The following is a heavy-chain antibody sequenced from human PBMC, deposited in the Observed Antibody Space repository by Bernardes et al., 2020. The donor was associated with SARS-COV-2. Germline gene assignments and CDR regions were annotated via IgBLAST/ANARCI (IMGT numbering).Heavy chain of an antibody. V-gene: IGHV3-7*04. Sequence: GGSLRLSCAASGLTFSSYWMSWVRQAPGKGLGWVASIKQDGSEKYYVDSVKGRFTISRDNAKNSLYLQMNSLRAEDTAVYYCARDGRWLGAFDIWGQGTMVTVSS. CDR1: GLTFSSYW. CDR3: ARDGRWLGAFDI. D-gene: IGHD2-15*01. CDR2: IKQDGSEK. J-gene: IGHJ3*02.